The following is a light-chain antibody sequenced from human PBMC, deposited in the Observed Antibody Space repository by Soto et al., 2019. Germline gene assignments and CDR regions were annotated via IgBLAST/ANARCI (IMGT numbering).Light chain of an antibody. CDR1: QSLSTDD. Sequence: EFVLTQSPATLSLSPGERATLSCRASQSLSTDDFAWYQQKPGQPPRLLIYSTSHRISGVPDRFSASGSGTDFTLTISRLEPEDFVVYYCQKYDNLPCTFGQGTKLEIK. CDR3: QKYDNLPCT. CDR2: STS. J-gene: IGKJ2*02. V-gene: IGKV3-20*01.